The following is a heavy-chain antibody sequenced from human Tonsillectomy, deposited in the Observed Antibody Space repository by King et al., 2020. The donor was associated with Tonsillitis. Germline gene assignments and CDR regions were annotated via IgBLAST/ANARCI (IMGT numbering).Heavy chain of an antibody. Sequence: VQLVESGGGLVQPGRSLRLSCAASGFTFDDYAMHWVRQAPGKGLEWVSGISWNSGIIGYAASVKGRFTISRDTAKNSLYLQMNSLRAEDTGLYYCAKGKGLTIAAAGTRYYYYGMDVWGQGTTVTVSS. CDR3: AKGKGLTIAAAGTRYYYYGMDV. CDR2: ISWNSGII. V-gene: IGHV3-9*01. D-gene: IGHD6-13*01. J-gene: IGHJ6*02. CDR1: GFTFDDYA.